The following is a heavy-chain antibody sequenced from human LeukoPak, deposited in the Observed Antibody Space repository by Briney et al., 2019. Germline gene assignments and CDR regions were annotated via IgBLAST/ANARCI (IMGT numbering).Heavy chain of an antibody. Sequence: GGSLRLSCAASGFTFSSYSMNWVRQAPGKGLEWVSSISSSSSYIYYADSVKGRFTISRDNAKNSLYLQMNSLRAEDTAVYYCAREGNSSSSQYFQHWGQGTLVTVSS. CDR1: GFTFSSYS. J-gene: IGHJ1*01. CDR2: ISSSSSYI. CDR3: AREGNSSSSQYFQH. D-gene: IGHD6-6*01. V-gene: IGHV3-21*04.